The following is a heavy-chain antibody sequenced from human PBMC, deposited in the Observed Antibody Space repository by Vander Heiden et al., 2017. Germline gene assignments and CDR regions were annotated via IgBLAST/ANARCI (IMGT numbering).Heavy chain of an antibody. CDR2: ISNAGDT. CDR1: GFTFTKYD. Sequence: EVRLVESGGGLVQPGGSLRLSCAASGFTFTKYDMHWLRQTAGKRLEWVSGISNAGDTFYADSVKGRFTVSREDARNSLYLQMDSLRVGDTAVDYCAQEAGRGWCVPWG. CDR3: AQEAGRGWCVP. V-gene: IGHV3-13*01. D-gene: IGHD2-21*01. J-gene: IGHJ5*02.